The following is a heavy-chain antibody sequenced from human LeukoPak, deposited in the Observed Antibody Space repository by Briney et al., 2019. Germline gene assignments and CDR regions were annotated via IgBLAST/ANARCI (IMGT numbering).Heavy chain of an antibody. D-gene: IGHD5-24*01. Sequence: SETLSLTCIVSGGSISSYYWSWIRQPPGKGLEWIGYIYYSGSTNYNPSLKSRVTISVDTSKNQFSLKLNSVTAADTAVYYCASGRDGYNSYWGQGTLVTVSS. CDR3: ASGRDGYNSY. V-gene: IGHV4-59*01. CDR2: IYYSGST. J-gene: IGHJ4*02. CDR1: GGSISSYY.